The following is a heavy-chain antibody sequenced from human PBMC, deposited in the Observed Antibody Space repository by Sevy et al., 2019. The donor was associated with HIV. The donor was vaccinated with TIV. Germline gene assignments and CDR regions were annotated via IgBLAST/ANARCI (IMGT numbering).Heavy chain of an antibody. Sequence: GGSLRLSCAASGFTFSDDWMSWVRQAPGKGLEWVAVIGYDGSNKYYADSVKGRFTISRDNSKNTLFLQMDSLRAEDTAVYYCARDPRMYGDYLLAYFDSWGQGTLVTVSS. V-gene: IGHV3-33*08. CDR1: GFTFSDDW. CDR2: IGYDGSNK. D-gene: IGHD2-8*01. CDR3: ARDPRMYGDYLLAYFDS. J-gene: IGHJ4*02.